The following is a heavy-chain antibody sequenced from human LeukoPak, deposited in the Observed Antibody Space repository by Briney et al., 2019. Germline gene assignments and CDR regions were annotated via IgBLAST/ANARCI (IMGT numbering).Heavy chain of an antibody. D-gene: IGHD2-21*02. J-gene: IGHJ3*02. CDR2: ISSSGSTI. Sequence: GGSLRLSCAASGFTFSDYYMSWIRQAPGKGLEWVSYISSSGSTIYYADSVKGRFTISRDNAKNSLYLQMNSLRAEDTAVYYCAPDIIYCGGDCYAPGDAFDIWGQGTMVTVSS. CDR1: GFTFSDYY. CDR3: APDIIYCGGDCYAPGDAFDI. V-gene: IGHV3-11*01.